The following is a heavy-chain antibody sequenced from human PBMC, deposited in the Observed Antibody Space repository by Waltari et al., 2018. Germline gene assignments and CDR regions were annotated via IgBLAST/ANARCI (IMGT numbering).Heavy chain of an antibody. CDR2: INQSGST. D-gene: IGHD3-22*01. CDR1: GGSFSGYY. Sequence: QVQLQQWCAGLLKPSETLSLTCAVSGGSFSGYYWSCLRQPPGKGLEWSGEINQSGSTNYNASLKSRVTISGDTSKNQFSLKLSSVTAADTAVYYCARTDRAYYDDSSGPLQLRQSAFDIWGQGTMVTVSS. CDR3: ARTDRAYYDDSSGPLQLRQSAFDI. J-gene: IGHJ3*02. V-gene: IGHV4-34*01.